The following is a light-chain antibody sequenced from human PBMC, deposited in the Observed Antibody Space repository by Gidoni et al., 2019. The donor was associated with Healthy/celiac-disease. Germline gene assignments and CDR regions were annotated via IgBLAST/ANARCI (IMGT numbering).Light chain of an antibody. CDR1: QSVSSSY. CDR3: QQYGSTLFT. J-gene: IGKJ3*01. CDR2: GAS. Sequence: DIVLTLSPGTLSLSPGERATLSCRASQSVSSSYLAWYQQKPGQAPRLLIYGASSRATGIPDRFSGSGSGTDFTLTISRLEPEDFAVYYCQQYGSTLFTFGPGTKVDIK. V-gene: IGKV3-20*01.